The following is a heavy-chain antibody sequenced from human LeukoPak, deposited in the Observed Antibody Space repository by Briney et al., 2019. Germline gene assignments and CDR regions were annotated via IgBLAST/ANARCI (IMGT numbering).Heavy chain of an antibody. J-gene: IGHJ5*02. CDR1: GGSFSGYY. CDR3: ARGFSPYSLGGPFFDP. D-gene: IGHD6-13*01. CDR2: INHSGST. Sequence: PSETLSLTCAVYGGSFSGYYWSWIRQPPGKGLEWIGEINHSGSTNYNPSLKSRVTISVDTSKDQFSLKLSSVTAADTAVYYCARGFSPYSLGGPFFDPWGQGTLVTVSS. V-gene: IGHV4-34*01.